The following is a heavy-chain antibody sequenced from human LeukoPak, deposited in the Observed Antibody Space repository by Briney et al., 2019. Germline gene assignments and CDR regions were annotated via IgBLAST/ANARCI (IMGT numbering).Heavy chain of an antibody. CDR2: IYSGGST. J-gene: IGHJ4*02. CDR1: GFTLSSNY. V-gene: IGHV3-66*02. D-gene: IGHD1-7*01. CDR3: AREGGYWNYYFDY. Sequence: GGSLRLSCAASGFTLSSNYMSRVRQAPGKGLEWVSVIYSGGSTYYADSVTGRFTISRDNSKNTLYLQMNSLRAEDTAVYYCAREGGYWNYYFDYWGQGTLVTVSS.